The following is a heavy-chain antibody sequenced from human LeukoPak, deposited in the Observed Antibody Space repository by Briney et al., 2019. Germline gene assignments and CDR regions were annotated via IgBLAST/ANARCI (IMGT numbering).Heavy chain of an antibody. D-gene: IGHD2-2*01. V-gene: IGHV1-24*01. CDR3: ATAVGYCSSTSCYGPKYYYYGMDV. Sequence: ASVKVSCKVSGYTLTELSMHWVRQAPGKGLEWMGGFDPEDGETIYARKFQGRVTMTEDTSTDTAYMELSSLRSEDTAVYYCATAVGYCSSTSCYGPKYYYYGMDVWGQGTTVTVSS. CDR2: FDPEDGET. CDR1: GYTLTELS. J-gene: IGHJ6*02.